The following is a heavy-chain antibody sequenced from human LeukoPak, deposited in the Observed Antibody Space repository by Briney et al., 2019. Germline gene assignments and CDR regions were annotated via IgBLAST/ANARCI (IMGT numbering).Heavy chain of an antibody. CDR1: GITLSNDG. CDR2: IRGSGGRT. D-gene: IGHD3-22*01. CDR3: AKRGVVIRVILVGFHKEAYYFDS. Sequence: PGGSLRLSCAVSGITLSNDGMSWVRQAPGKGLEWVAGIRGSGGRTNYADSVKARLNTSRDNSKNTLYLHMSSLRAEDTAVYFCAKRGVVIRVILVGFHKEAYYFDSWGQGALVTVSS. V-gene: IGHV3-23*01. J-gene: IGHJ4*02.